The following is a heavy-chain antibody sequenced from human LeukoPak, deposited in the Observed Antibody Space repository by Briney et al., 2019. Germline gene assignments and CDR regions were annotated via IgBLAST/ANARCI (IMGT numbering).Heavy chain of an antibody. D-gene: IGHD3-10*01. Sequence: GGSLRLSCAASGFTFSSYWMGWVRQAPGKGLEWVADIKQDGSEENYVDSVKGRFAISRDSARNSLYLQMNSLRVEDTAVYYCARELWPGDYWGQGILVSVSS. CDR2: IKQDGSEE. CDR1: GFTFSSYW. J-gene: IGHJ4*02. CDR3: ARELWPGDY. V-gene: IGHV3-7*01.